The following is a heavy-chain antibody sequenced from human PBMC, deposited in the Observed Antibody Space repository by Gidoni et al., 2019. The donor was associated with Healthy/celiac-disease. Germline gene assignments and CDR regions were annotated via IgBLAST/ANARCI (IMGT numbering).Heavy chain of an antibody. CDR1: GGSISSGGYH. CDR3: ARDRGDYGVHYYYYGMDV. D-gene: IGHD4-17*01. CDR2: IYYSGRT. J-gene: IGHJ6*02. Sequence: QVQLQESGPGLVKPSQTLSLTCTVSGGSISSGGYHWSWIRQHPGKGLEWIGYIYYSGRTYYNPSLKSRVTISVDTSKNQFSLKLSSVTAADTAVYYCARDRGDYGVHYYYYGMDVWGQGTTVTVSS. V-gene: IGHV4-31*03.